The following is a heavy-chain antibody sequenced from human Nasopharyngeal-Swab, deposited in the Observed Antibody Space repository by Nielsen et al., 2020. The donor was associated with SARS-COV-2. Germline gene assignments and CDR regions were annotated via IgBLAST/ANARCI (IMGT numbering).Heavy chain of an antibody. D-gene: IGHD2-21*02. Sequence: GRSLRLSCAASGFTFSNFAMHWLRQPRGGGLEWEAAMSSDGNNKNYADSVKGRLTISRDISKNTLYLQMDNLVAVDTSFYYCARTAPFCGGDCYSEYFQYWGQGTLVTVSS. V-gene: IGHV3-30-3*01. CDR3: ARTAPFCGGDCYSEYFQY. CDR1: GFTFSNFA. J-gene: IGHJ1*01. CDR2: MSSDGNNK.